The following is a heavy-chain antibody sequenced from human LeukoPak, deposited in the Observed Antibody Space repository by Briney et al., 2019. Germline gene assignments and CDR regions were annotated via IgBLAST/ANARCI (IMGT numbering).Heavy chain of an antibody. CDR3: ARGPSGYHNT. CDR2: IRSDGSNK. V-gene: IGHV3-30*02. CDR1: GFTFSSYG. Sequence: GGSLRLSCAASGFTFSSYGMHWVRQAPGKGLEWVALIRSDGSNKYYANSVKGRFTISRDNSKNTLYLQMTSLRAEDTAVYYCARGPSGYHNTGGQGTLVTVSS. D-gene: IGHD5-12*01. J-gene: IGHJ4*02.